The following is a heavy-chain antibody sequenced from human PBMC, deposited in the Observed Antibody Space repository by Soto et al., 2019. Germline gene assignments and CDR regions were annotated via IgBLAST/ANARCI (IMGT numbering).Heavy chain of an antibody. CDR3: ARGVSTPSDAFDL. J-gene: IGHJ3*01. CDR2: ISSSSSYI. V-gene: IGHV3-21*01. Sequence: EVQLVESGGGLVKPGGSLRLSCAASGFTFSDCSMDWVRQAPGKGLEWVSSISSSSSYIYYADSVKGRFTMSRDNAKNSLYLQMNSLSVEDTAVYYCARGVSTPSDAFDLWGQGTMVTVSS. D-gene: IGHD1-1*01. CDR1: GFTFSDCS.